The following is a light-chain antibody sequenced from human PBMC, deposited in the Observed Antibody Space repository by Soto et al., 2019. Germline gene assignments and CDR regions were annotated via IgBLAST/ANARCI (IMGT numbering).Light chain of an antibody. Sequence: IQLTQAPSSLSASVCATVTITCRASQSISTYLHSWQHKPGTAPRLLISAASNLHTGVPSRFSGSGSGAAFTLTIRSLRPEDSATYFCQQNFNVILTFGGGTKVDIK. J-gene: IGKJ4*01. CDR3: QQNFNVILT. CDR2: AAS. V-gene: IGKV1-39*01. CDR1: QSISTY.